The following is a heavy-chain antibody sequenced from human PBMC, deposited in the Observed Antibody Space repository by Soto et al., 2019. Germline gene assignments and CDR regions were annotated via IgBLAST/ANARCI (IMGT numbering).Heavy chain of an antibody. D-gene: IGHD1-7*01. Sequence: GASVKVSCKASGYTFTSYAMNWVRQAPGQRLEWMGWINAGNGNTKYSLKFQGRFTISRDSTKQTLYLQMNSLRPDDTAMYYCARDGVSSTEYTWNYGTYFDYWGQGALVTVSS. V-gene: IGHV1-3*01. J-gene: IGHJ4*02. CDR1: GYTFTSYA. CDR2: INAGNGNT. CDR3: ARDGVSSTEYTWNYGTYFDY.